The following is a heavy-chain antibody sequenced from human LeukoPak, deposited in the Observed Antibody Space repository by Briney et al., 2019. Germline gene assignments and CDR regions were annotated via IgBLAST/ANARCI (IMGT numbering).Heavy chain of an antibody. J-gene: IGHJ5*02. D-gene: IGHD3-10*01. CDR3: ARDRITMVRGVNWFDP. V-gene: IGHV4-39*07. CDR1: GDSVTSDNFY. Sequence: SETLSLTCNVSGDSVTSDNFYWAWIRQPPGKGPEWIGTIYHSGSAYHNPSLKSRLTISIDTSKSQFSLRLTSVTAADTAVYYCARDRITMVRGVNWFDPWGQGTLVTVSS. CDR2: IYHSGSA.